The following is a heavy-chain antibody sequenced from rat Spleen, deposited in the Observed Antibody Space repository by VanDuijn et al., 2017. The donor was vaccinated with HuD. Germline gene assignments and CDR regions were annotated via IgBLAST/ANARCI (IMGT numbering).Heavy chain of an antibody. J-gene: IGHJ2*01. D-gene: IGHD1-4*01. CDR3: TTARSDY. CDR2: ISYDGGST. V-gene: IGHV5-29*01. Sequence: EVQVVESGGGLVQPKGSLKLSCAASGFTFSNYGMAWVRQAPKKGLEWVAYISYDGGSTYYRDSVKGRFTISRDNAKSTLYLQMDSLRSEDTATYYCTTARSDYWSQGVMVTVSS. CDR1: GFTFSNYG.